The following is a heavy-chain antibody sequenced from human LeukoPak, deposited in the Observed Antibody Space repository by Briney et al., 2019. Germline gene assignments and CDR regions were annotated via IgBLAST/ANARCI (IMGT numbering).Heavy chain of an antibody. D-gene: IGHD1-7*01. Sequence: ASVKVSCKASGYTFTGYYMHWVRQAPGQGLEWVGWINPNSGGTNYAQKFQGRVTMTRDTSISTAYMELSRLRSDDTAVYYCARVRYNWNYQTDYWGQGTLVTVSS. J-gene: IGHJ4*02. CDR3: ARVRYNWNYQTDY. CDR1: GYTFTGYY. CDR2: INPNSGGT. V-gene: IGHV1-2*02.